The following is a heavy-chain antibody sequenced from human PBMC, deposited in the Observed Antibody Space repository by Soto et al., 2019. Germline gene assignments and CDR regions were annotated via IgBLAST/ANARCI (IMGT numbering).Heavy chain of an antibody. Sequence: EVQLVESGGGLVKPGGSLRLSCAASGFTFSNAWMSWVRQAPGKGLEWAGRIKSKTDGGTTDYAAPVKGRFTISRDDSKNTLYLQMNSLKTEDTAVYYCTTDPIEYGSGSYYAYYYYYMDVWGKGTTVTVSS. CDR1: GFTFSNAW. J-gene: IGHJ6*03. CDR3: TTDPIEYGSGSYYAYYYYYMDV. CDR2: IKSKTDGGTT. D-gene: IGHD3-10*01. V-gene: IGHV3-15*01.